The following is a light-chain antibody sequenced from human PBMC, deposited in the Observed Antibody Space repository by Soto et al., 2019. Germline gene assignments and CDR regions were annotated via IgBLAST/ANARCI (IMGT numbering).Light chain of an antibody. V-gene: IGKV1-39*01. CDR1: QSIDSY. CDR3: QQSYSGPPIT. Sequence: DIQMTQSPSSLSASVGDRVTITCRASQSIDSYLNWYQQKPGKAPNLLIYAASSLQSGVPSRFSGSGSGTDFTLTINSLQPEDFATYYCQQSYSGPPITFGQGTRLEIK. CDR2: AAS. J-gene: IGKJ5*01.